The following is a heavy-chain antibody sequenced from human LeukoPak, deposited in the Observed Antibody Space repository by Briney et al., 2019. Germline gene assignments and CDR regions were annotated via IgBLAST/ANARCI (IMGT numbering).Heavy chain of an antibody. CDR3: ARDPGSYCGGDCYRA. Sequence: GGSLRLSCAASRFTFSSYGMHWVRQAPGKGLEWVAYIQYDGSNAQYADSVKGRFTISRDNSKNTLYLQMNSLRAEDTAVYYCARDPGSYCGGDCYRAWGQGTLVTVSS. CDR2: IQYDGSNA. V-gene: IGHV3-30*02. CDR1: RFTFSSYG. J-gene: IGHJ4*02. D-gene: IGHD2-21*02.